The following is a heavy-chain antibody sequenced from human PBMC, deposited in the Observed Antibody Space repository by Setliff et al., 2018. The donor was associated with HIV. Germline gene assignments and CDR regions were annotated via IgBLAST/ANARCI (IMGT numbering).Heavy chain of an antibody. V-gene: IGHV3-48*02. D-gene: IGHD2-2*01. J-gene: IGHJ4*02. CDR3: VRDTTSGWMLTS. Sequence: GGSLRLSCAASGFTLGSYGMNWVRQAPGKGLEWISYIDFDSITIYYADSVRGRFTVSRDNARDSLFLQMNSLRDEDTALYYCVRDTTSGWMLTSWGQGTLVTVSS. CDR1: GFTLGSYG. CDR2: IDFDSITI.